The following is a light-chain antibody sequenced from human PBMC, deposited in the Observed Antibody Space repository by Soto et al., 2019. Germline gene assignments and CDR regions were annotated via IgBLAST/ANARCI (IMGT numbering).Light chain of an antibody. CDR1: QSVSSRF. CDR3: QEYGGSPVS. J-gene: IGKJ5*01. Sequence: ELRQTDRTRALYAEGGATLSCGVSQSVSSRFLAWYQQKPGRAPRVLIYDASTRATGVPDRFSVSGSETGFPLSIAIPAPEEFPVHYCQEYGGSPVSFAQGTRLEIK. CDR2: DAS. V-gene: IGKV3D-20*01.